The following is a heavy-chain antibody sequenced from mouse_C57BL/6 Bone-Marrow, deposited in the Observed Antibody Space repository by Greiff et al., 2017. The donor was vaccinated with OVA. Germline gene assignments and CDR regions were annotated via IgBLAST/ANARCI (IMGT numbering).Heavy chain of an antibody. Sequence: QVQLQQSGPELVKPGASVKISCKASGYTFTDYYINWVKQRPGQGLEWIGWIFPGSGSTYYNEKFKGKATLTVDKSSSTAYMLLSSLTSEDSAVYFCARGQVTTVVPEEFAYWGQGTLVTVSA. D-gene: IGHD1-1*01. J-gene: IGHJ3*01. CDR3: ARGQVTTVVPEEFAY. CDR2: IFPGSGST. CDR1: GYTFTDYY. V-gene: IGHV1-75*01.